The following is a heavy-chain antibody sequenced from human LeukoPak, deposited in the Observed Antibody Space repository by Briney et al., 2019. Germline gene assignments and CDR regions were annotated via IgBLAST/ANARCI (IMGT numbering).Heavy chain of an antibody. Sequence: PSGTLSLTCAVSGGSISISNWWTWVRQPPGKELEWIGEIYHSGTTNYNPSLKSRVTISVDKSKNQFSLKLSSVTAADTAVYYCARVPGGYWYFDLWGRGTLVTVSS. V-gene: IGHV4-4*02. CDR3: ARVPGGYWYFDL. CDR1: GGSISISNW. CDR2: IYHSGTT. D-gene: IGHD2-8*02. J-gene: IGHJ2*01.